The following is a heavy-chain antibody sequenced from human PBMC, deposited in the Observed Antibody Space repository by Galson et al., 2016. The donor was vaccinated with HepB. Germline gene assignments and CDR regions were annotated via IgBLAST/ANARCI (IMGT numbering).Heavy chain of an antibody. Sequence: SLRLSCAASGFTFSNFAMSWVRLAPGRGLEWVSTISGRSSTTFYADSVMGRFTVSRDNFNNTMFLLVSSLRAEDTATYFCAKDNGDHSDAFDFWGQGTRVTVSS. V-gene: IGHV3-23*01. D-gene: IGHD4-17*01. CDR3: AKDNGDHSDAFDF. CDR2: ISGRSSTT. J-gene: IGHJ3*01. CDR1: GFTFSNFA.